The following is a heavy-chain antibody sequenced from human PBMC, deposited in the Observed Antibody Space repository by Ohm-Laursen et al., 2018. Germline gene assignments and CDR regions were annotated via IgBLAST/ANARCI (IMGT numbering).Heavy chain of an antibody. Sequence: SLRLSCAASGFTVSSNYMSWVRQAPGKGLEWVSVIYSGGSTSYADSVKGRFTISRDNSKNTLYLQMNTLRAEDTAVYYCARESRYCSGGNCYYWSDPWGQGALVTVSS. CDR1: GFTVSSNY. CDR3: ARESRYCSGGNCYYWSDP. J-gene: IGHJ5*02. D-gene: IGHD2-15*01. V-gene: IGHV3-53*01. CDR2: IYSGGST.